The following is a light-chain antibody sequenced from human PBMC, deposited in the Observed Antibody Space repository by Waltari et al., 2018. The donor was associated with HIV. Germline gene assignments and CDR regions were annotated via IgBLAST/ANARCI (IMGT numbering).Light chain of an antibody. CDR2: GAS. CDR3: QQYGNSPRT. CDR1: QSVSSSY. Sequence: EIVLTQSPGTLSLSPGERATLSCRASQSVSSSYLAWYQQTPGQAPRLLISGASSRATGIPDRFSGSGSGTDFTLTINRLEPEDFAVYYCQQYGNSPRTFGQGTKLEIK. V-gene: IGKV3-20*01. J-gene: IGKJ2*02.